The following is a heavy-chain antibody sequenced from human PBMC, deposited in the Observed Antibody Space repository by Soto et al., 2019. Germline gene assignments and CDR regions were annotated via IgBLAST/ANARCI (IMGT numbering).Heavy chain of an antibody. J-gene: IGHJ4*02. CDR2: IYYSGST. V-gene: IGHV4-31*03. D-gene: IGHD2-21*02. CDR3: ATKHPLYCGGDCYPDYFDY. Sequence: PSETLSLTCTVSGGSISSGGYYWGWIRHHPGKGLEWIGYIYYSGSTYYNPSLKSRVTISVDTSKNQFSLKLSSVTAADTAVYYCATKHPLYCGGDCYPDYFDYWGQGTLVTVSS. CDR1: GGSISSGGYY.